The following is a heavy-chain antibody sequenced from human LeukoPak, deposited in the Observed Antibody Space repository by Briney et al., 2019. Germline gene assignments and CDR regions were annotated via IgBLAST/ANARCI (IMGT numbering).Heavy chain of an antibody. V-gene: IGHV3-15*01. CDR1: GFTFSNVW. CDR3: ATVGHGGDSDYFDY. CDR2: IRSKTDGGTT. J-gene: IGHJ4*02. D-gene: IGHD2-21*01. Sequence: PGGSLRLSCAASGFTFSNVWMTWVRQAPGKGLEWVGRIRSKTDGGTTDYAAPVKGRFIISRDDSKNTLYLQMNSLKTEDTAVYSCATVGHGGDSDYFDYWGQGTLVTVSS.